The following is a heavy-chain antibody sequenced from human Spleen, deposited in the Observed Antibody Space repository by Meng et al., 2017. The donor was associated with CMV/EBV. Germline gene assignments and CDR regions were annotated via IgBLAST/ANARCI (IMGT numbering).Heavy chain of an antibody. CDR3: ARAGGGHYNRPFAPFDH. CDR1: GFTFSSYG. D-gene: IGHD1-14*01. J-gene: IGHJ4*02. Sequence: GESLKISCAASGFTFSSYGMHWVRQAPGKGLEWVALISYDGRNTYYADSVKGRFTISRDTLENTLSLQMDSLRTEDTAVYYCARAGGGHYNRPFAPFDHWGLGTVVTVSS. V-gene: IGHV3-30*14. CDR2: ISYDGRNT.